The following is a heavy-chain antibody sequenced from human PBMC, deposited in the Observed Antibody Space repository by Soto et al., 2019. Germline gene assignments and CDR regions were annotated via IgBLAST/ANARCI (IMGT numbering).Heavy chain of an antibody. Sequence: GGSLRLSCAASGFTFISYAMHWGLQAPCKGLEWVAVISYDGSNKYYADSVKGRFTISRDNSKNTLYLQMNSLRAEDTAVYYCAREVVVVVAATYAFDIWGHGTMVTVSS. V-gene: IGHV3-30-3*01. CDR1: GFTFISYA. CDR2: ISYDGSNK. CDR3: AREVVVVVAATYAFDI. J-gene: IGHJ3*02. D-gene: IGHD2-15*01.